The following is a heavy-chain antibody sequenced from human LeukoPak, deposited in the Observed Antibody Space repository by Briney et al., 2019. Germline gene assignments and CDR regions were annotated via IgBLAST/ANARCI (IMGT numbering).Heavy chain of an antibody. V-gene: IGHV4-34*01. D-gene: IGHD3-22*01. CDR1: GGSLSGYY. J-gene: IGHJ4*02. CDR3: ARVKPCPSSGPLDY. Sequence: PSETLSLTCAVYGGSLSGYYWSWIRQPPGKGLEWIGEVNHGGSINYNPSLKSRVTISIDTSKNQFSPKLSSVTAADTAVYYCARVKPCPSSGPLDYWGQGTLVTVSS. CDR2: VNHGGSI.